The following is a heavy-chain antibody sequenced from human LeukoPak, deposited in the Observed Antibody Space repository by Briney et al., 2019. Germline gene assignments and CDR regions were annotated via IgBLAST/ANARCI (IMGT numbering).Heavy chain of an antibody. CDR2: IYYSGST. J-gene: IGHJ4*02. Sequence: SETLSLTCTVSGGSISSSSYYWGWIRQPPGKGLEWIGYIYYSGSTYYNPSLKSRVTISVDTSKNQFSLKLSSVTAADTAVYYCARAYSSSSVVGYWGQGTLVTVSS. D-gene: IGHD6-6*01. CDR3: ARAYSSSSVVGY. CDR1: GGSISSSSYY. V-gene: IGHV4-30-4*08.